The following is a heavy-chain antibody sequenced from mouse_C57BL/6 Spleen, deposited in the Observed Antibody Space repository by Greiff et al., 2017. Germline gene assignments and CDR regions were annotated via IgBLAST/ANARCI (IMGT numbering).Heavy chain of an antibody. CDR1: GFTFSSYA. CDR3: AREVYYGNYFDY. Sequence: EVQVVESGGGLVKPGGSLKLSCAASGFTFSSYAMSWVRQTPEKRLEWVATISDGGSYTYYPDNVKGRFTISRDNAKNNLYLQMSHLKSEDTAMYYCAREVYYGNYFDYWGQGTTLTVSS. CDR2: ISDGGSYT. V-gene: IGHV5-4*01. J-gene: IGHJ2*01. D-gene: IGHD2-1*01.